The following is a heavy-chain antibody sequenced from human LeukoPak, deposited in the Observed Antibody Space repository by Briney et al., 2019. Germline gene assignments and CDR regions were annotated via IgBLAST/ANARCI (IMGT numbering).Heavy chain of an antibody. CDR1: GYTFTSYY. Sequence: GASVKVSCKASGYTFTSYYMHWVRQAPGQGLEWMGIINPSGGSTSYAQKFQGRVTMTRDTSTSTVYMELSSLRSEDTAVYYCARSLGSCSGGSCYPFYFQHWGQGTLVTVSS. D-gene: IGHD2-15*01. V-gene: IGHV1-46*01. CDR2: INPSGGST. CDR3: ARSLGSCSGGSCYPFYFQH. J-gene: IGHJ1*01.